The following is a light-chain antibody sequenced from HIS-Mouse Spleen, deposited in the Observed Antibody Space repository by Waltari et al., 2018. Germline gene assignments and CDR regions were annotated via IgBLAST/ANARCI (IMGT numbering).Light chain of an antibody. Sequence: QLVLTQSPSASAPLGASVKLTRTLSSGHSSYAIAWPQQQPEKGPRYLMKRNSEGSHSKGDGIPDRFSGSSSGAERYLTISSLQSEDEADYYCQTWGTGIRVFGGGTKLTVL. CDR2: RNSEGSH. CDR1: SGHSSYA. V-gene: IGLV4-69*01. J-gene: IGLJ3*02. CDR3: QTWGTGIRV.